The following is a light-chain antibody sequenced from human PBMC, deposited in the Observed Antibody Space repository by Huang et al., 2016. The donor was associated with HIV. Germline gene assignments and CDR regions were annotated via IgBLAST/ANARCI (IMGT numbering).Light chain of an antibody. CDR2: DVS. Sequence: EIVLTQSPVTLSLSPSDRATLSCRASPSIGNYVAWYQQKSDQAPRLLISDVSHRAAGVPARFSASGSETDFTLTIASLDPDDFAIYHCQQRSKWPLTFGGGTKVEMK. J-gene: IGKJ4*01. V-gene: IGKV3-11*01. CDR3: QQRSKWPLT. CDR1: PSIGNY.